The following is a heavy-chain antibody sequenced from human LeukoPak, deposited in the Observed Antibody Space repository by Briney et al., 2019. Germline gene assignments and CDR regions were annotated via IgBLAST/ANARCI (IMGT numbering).Heavy chain of an antibody. CDR2: MNPNSGNT. CDR3: ARDGDFYSGSYWYYFDY. J-gene: IGHJ4*02. D-gene: IGHD1-26*01. V-gene: IGHV1-8*01. CDR1: GYTFTSYD. Sequence: ASVKVSCKASGYTFTSYDINWVRQATGQGLEWMGWMNPNSGNTGYAQKFQGRVTMTRDTSISTAYMELSRLRSDDTAVYYCARDGDFYSGSYWYYFDYWGQGTLVTVSS.